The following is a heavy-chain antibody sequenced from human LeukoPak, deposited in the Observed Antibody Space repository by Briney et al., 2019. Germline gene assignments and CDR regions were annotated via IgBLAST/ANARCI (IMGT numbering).Heavy chain of an antibody. Sequence: GGSLRLSCAASGFAFSRLAMGWVRQAPGRGLEWVSVISDSGSLTYYADSVKGRFTISRDNSKNTLYLQMNSLRAEDTALYYCARARNDYDSNGFSFLDYWGQGTLVTVSS. CDR2: ISDSGSLT. CDR3: ARARNDYDSNGFSFLDY. J-gene: IGHJ4*02. CDR1: GFAFSRLA. V-gene: IGHV3-23*01. D-gene: IGHD3-22*01.